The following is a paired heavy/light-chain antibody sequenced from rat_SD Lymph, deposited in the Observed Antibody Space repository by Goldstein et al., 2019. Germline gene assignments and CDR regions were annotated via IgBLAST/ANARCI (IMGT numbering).Light chain of an antibody. CDR3: LQDSEYPLT. J-gene: IGKJ5*01. CDR1: EDIYNN. Sequence: DIQMTQSPASLSASLGETVSIECLASEDIYNNLAWYQQKPGKSPQFLIYYASSLQDGVPSRFSGSGSGTQYSLKINSLESEDAATYFCLQDSEYPLTFGSGTKLEIK. V-gene: IGKV12S30*01. CDR2: YAS.
Heavy chain of an antibody. CDR1: GFTFSNYG. D-gene: IGHD1-9*01. CDR2: ISYDGSST. V-gene: IGHV5-29*01. CDR3: ARHGELRVYLPFDY. Sequence: EVQLVESGGGLVQPGRSLKLSCAASGFTFSNYGMAWVRQAPTKGLEWVATISYDGSSTYYRDSVKGRFTISRDNAKSTLYLQMDSLRSEDTATYYCARHGELRVYLPFDYWGQGVMVTVSS. J-gene: IGHJ2*01.